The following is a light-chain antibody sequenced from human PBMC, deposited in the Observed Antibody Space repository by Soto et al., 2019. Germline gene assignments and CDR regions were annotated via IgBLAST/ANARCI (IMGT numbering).Light chain of an antibody. CDR1: QSVSSY. V-gene: IGKV3-11*01. Sequence: EIVLTQSPSTLSLSLGDRATLSCRASQSVSSYLAWYQQKPGQAPKLLIYDASARPTGIPARFSGSGSGTDITLLIRSLEPEDYSLYYCKKRVYTFGQGTKLEIK. CDR2: DAS. J-gene: IGKJ2*01. CDR3: KKRVYT.